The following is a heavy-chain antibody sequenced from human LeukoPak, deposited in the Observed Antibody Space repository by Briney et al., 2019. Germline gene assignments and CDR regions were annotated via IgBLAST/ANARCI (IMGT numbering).Heavy chain of an antibody. Sequence: ASVKVSCKASGYSFTSYYMHWVRQAPGPGLEWLGVINPTGSSTLYAQKFQGRVTMTRDMSTTTDYMELSSLRSDDTAVYYCARDNSVGDVAWWFDPWGQGTLVTVSS. D-gene: IGHD1-26*01. CDR3: ARDNSVGDVAWWFDP. V-gene: IGHV1-46*01. CDR2: INPTGSST. CDR1: GYSFTSYY. J-gene: IGHJ5*02.